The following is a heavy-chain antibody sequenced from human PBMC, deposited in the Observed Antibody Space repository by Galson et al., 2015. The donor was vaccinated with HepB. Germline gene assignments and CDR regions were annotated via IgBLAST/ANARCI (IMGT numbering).Heavy chain of an antibody. V-gene: IGHV3-64*04. CDR3: AKDREVGYCSGGSCPPPDS. CDR2: ISSNGGNT. Sequence: SLRLSCAASGFTFSSYAMHWVRQAPGKGLEYVSAISSNGGNTYYADSVRGRFTISRDNSKNTLFLEISSLRAEDTAIYYCAKDREVGYCSGGSCPPPDSWGQGTLVTVSS. J-gene: IGHJ4*02. D-gene: IGHD2-15*01. CDR1: GFTFSSYA.